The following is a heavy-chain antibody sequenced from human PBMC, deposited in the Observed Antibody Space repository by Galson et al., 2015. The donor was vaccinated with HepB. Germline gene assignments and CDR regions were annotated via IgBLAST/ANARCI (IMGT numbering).Heavy chain of an antibody. Sequence: SLRLSCAASGFKFSDYAMHWVRQAPDKGLEWVAVIWFDGRNKDYGESVKGRFTISRDNSKNTVYLQMDSLRAEDTAVYYCARGHQCYSDIAGYDYWGQGTLVTVSS. CDR1: GFKFSDYA. J-gene: IGHJ4*02. CDR3: ARGHQCYSDIAGYDY. D-gene: IGHD2-15*01. V-gene: IGHV3-33*01. CDR2: IWFDGRNK.